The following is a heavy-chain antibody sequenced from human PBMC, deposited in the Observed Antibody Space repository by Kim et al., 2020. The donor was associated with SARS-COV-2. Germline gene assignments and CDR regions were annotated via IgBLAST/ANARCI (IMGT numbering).Heavy chain of an antibody. D-gene: IGHD6-13*01. V-gene: IGHV4-31*03. CDR2: IYYSGST. CDR3: ARDRGAAAGTAWGY. J-gene: IGHJ4*02. CDR1: GGSISSGGYY. Sequence: SETLSLTCTVSGGSISSGGYYWSWIRQHPGKGLEWIGYIYYSGSTYYNPSLKSRVTISVDTSKNQFSLKLSSVTAADTAVYYCARDRGAAAGTAWGYWGQGTLVTVSS.